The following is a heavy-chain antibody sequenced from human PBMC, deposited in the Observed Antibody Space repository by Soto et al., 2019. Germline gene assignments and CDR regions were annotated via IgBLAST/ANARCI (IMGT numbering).Heavy chain of an antibody. CDR3: ARKVRCSSTSCYGYYYYGMDV. CDR1: GGSISSGGYY. V-gene: IGHV4-31*03. J-gene: IGHJ6*02. Sequence: SETLSLTCTVSGGSISSGGYYWSWIRQHPGKGLEWIGYIYYSGSTYYNPSLKSRVTISVDTSKNQFSLKLSSVTAADTAVYYCARKVRCSSTSCYGYYYYGMDVWGQGATVTVSS. CDR2: IYYSGST. D-gene: IGHD2-2*01.